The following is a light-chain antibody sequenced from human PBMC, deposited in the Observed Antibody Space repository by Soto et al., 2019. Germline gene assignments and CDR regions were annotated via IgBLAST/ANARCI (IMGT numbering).Light chain of an antibody. J-gene: IGKJ1*01. V-gene: IGKV3-20*01. CDR1: QSVSSSY. CDR2: GAS. Sequence: EIVLTQSPVTLCLSPGERATLSCRASQSVSSSYLAWYQQKPGQAPRLLIYGASSRATGIPDRFSGSGSGTDFTLTISRLEPEDFAVYYCQQYDSSPWTFGQGTKVDIK. CDR3: QQYDSSPWT.